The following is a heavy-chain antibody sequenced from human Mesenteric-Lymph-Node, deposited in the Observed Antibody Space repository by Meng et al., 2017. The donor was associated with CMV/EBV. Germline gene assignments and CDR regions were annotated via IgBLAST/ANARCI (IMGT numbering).Heavy chain of an antibody. D-gene: IGHD6-6*01. CDR3: ARGVAAHPDYYYYYGMDV. CDR1: GFIFTTYG. CDR2: MNPNSGNT. V-gene: IGHV1-8*02. J-gene: IGHJ6*02. Sequence: ASVKVSCKTSGFIFTTYGISWVRQAPGQGLEWMGWMNPNSGNTGYAQKFQGRVTMTRNTSISTAYMELSSLRSEDTAVYYCARGVAAHPDYYYYYGMDVWGQGTTVTVSS.